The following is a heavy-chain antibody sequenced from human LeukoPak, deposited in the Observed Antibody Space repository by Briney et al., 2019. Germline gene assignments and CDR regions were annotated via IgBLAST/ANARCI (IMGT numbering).Heavy chain of an antibody. CDR2: IYYSGST. CDR3: ARSRSGGYCSGGVCYFGAFDI. D-gene: IGHD2-8*02. J-gene: IGHJ3*02. Sequence: SETLSLTRTVSGASVNSNINYCSWIRQPPGKGLGWIGYIYYSGSTTYNTSLESRVPISVDTSKNQFSLRLSSVTAADTSVYYCARSRSGGYCSGGVCYFGAFDIWGQGTMVTASS. CDR1: GASVNSNINY. V-gene: IGHV4-61*01.